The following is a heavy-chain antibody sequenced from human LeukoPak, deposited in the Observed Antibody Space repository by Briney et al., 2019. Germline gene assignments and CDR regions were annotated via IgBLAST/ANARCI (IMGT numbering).Heavy chain of an antibody. Sequence: GGSLRLSCAASGFTFSSYSMNWVRQAPGKGLEWVSYISSGGTIIYYADSMKGRFTVSRDNAKNSLYLQLNSLRDEDTAVYYCARDLWLDYWGQGTLVTVSS. V-gene: IGHV3-48*02. CDR1: GFTFSSYS. J-gene: IGHJ4*02. CDR2: ISSGGTII. CDR3: ARDLWLDY.